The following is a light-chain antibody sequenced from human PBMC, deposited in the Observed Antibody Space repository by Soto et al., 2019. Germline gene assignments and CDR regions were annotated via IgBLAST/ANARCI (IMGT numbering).Light chain of an antibody. CDR2: GAS. J-gene: IGKJ5*01. V-gene: IGKV3-20*01. CDR3: QQYGASPIYT. CDR1: QSVSSTY. Sequence: VFKKSAGTLSLNKGERATLSCSASQSVSSTYLAWYQQKPGQAPRLLIYGASSRATGTPDRFSGSGSGTDFTLTICILEPEDFAVYYCQQYGASPIYTFGQGTRLEIK.